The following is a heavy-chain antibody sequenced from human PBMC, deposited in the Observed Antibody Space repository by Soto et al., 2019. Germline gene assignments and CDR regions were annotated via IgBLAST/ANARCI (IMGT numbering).Heavy chain of an antibody. CDR1: GFTFSNAW. Sequence: EVQLVESGGGLVKPGGSLRLSCAASGFTFSNAWMSWVRQAPGKGLEWVGRIKSKTDGGTTDYAAPVKGRFTISRDDPKNTLYLQMNSLKTEDTAVYYCTTVFTWLRRGSWGWFDPWGQGTLVTVSS. CDR2: IKSKTDGGTT. V-gene: IGHV3-15*01. CDR3: TTVFTWLRRGSWGWFDP. J-gene: IGHJ5*02. D-gene: IGHD3-10*01.